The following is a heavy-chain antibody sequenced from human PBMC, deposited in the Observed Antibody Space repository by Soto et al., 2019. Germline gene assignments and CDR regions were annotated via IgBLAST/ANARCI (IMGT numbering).Heavy chain of an antibody. J-gene: IGHJ4*02. CDR3: ASAAVTGTAGLDF. D-gene: IGHD6-19*01. CDR2: INPNSGGT. Sequence: ASVKVSCKASGYTFSGFYMHWVRQAPGQGLEWMGWINPNSGGTKSAEKFQGRVTMTRDTSISTAYMELSRLTSDDAAVYYCASAAVTGTAGLDFWGQGTQVTVSS. V-gene: IGHV1-2*02. CDR1: GYTFSGFY.